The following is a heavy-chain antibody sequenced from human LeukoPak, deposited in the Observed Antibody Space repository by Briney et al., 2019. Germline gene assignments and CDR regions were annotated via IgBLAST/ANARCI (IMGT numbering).Heavy chain of an antibody. D-gene: IGHD1-26*01. V-gene: IGHV4-4*02. CDR1: GVSISSSNW. CDR3: ARCKVGARPGYYYGMDV. Sequence: PSETLSLTCAVSGVSISSSNWWSWVRQPPGKGLEWIGEIYHSGSTNYNPSLKSRVTISVDTSKNQFSLKLSAVTAADTAVYYVARCKVGARPGYYYGMDVWGQGTTVTVSS. J-gene: IGHJ6*02. CDR2: IYHSGST.